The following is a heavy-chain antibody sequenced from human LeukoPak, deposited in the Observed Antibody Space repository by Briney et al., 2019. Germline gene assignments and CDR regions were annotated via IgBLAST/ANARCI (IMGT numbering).Heavy chain of an antibody. V-gene: IGHV3-43*02. D-gene: IGHD3-22*01. CDR1: GFTFDDYA. J-gene: IGHJ4*02. Sequence: GGSLRLSCAASGFTFDDYAMHWVRQAPGKGLEWVYLISGDGGSTYYADSVKGRFTISRDNSKNSLYLQMNSLRTEDSALYYCAKDYYDSSGYLVYWGQGTLVTVSS. CDR3: AKDYYDSSGYLVY. CDR2: ISGDGGST.